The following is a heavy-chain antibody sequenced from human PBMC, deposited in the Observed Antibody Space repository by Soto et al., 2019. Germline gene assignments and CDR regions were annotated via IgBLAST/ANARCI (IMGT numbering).Heavy chain of an antibody. CDR3: ARAFSWEEWLLDYYYYGMDV. CDR2: IYYSGST. J-gene: IGHJ6*01. Sequence: QVQLQESGPGLVKPSETLSLTCTVSGGSVSSGSYYWSWIRQPPGKGLEWIGYIYYSGSTNYNPSLKSRVTISVDTSKNQFSLKLSSVTAADTAVYYCARAFSWEEWLLDYYYYGMDVW. V-gene: IGHV4-61*01. D-gene: IGHD3-3*01. CDR1: GGSVSSGSYY.